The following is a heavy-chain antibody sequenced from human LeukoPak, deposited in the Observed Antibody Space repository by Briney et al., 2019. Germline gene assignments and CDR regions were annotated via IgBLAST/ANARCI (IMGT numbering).Heavy chain of an antibody. D-gene: IGHD3-10*01. Sequence: PGGSLRLSCAASGFTFSSYGMHWVRQAPGKGLEWVAVISYDGSNKYYADSVKGRFTISRDNSKNTLYLQMSSLRAEDTAVYYCAKEGITMVRGVPYYYGMDVWGQGTTVTVSS. CDR3: AKEGITMVRGVPYYYGMDV. J-gene: IGHJ6*02. CDR1: GFTFSSYG. V-gene: IGHV3-30*18. CDR2: ISYDGSNK.